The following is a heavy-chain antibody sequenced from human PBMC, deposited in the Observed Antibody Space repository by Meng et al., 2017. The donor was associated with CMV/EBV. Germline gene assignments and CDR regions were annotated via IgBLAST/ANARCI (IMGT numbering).Heavy chain of an antibody. V-gene: IGHV1-2*02. J-gene: IGHJ4*02. D-gene: IGHD3-22*01. CDR2: INPNSGGT. Sequence: ASVKVSCKASGYTFTGYYMHWVRQAPGQGLEWMGWINPNSGGTNYAQKFQGRITMTRDTSISTAYMELSRLRSDDTAVYYCARVVLPTYYYDSSGYCFDYWGQGTLVTVSS. CDR1: GYTFTGYY. CDR3: ARVVLPTYYYDSSGYCFDY.